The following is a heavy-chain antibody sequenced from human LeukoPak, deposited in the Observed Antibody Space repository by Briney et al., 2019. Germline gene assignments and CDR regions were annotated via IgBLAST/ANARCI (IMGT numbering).Heavy chain of an antibody. CDR2: IYYSGIT. D-gene: IGHD5-18*01. V-gene: IGHV4-59*08. Sequence: TSETLSLTCTVSGGSISSYYLSWIRQPPGKGLEWIGYIYYSGITNYNPSLKSRVTVSVDTSKNQFSLKLSSVTAADTAVYYCARQKGDTAMEHYNGLDVWGQGTTVTVSS. J-gene: IGHJ6*02. CDR1: GGSISSYY. CDR3: ARQKGDTAMEHYNGLDV.